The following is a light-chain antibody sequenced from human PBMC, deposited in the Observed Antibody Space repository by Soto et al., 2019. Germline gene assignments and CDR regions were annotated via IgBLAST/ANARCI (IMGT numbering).Light chain of an antibody. CDR3: QQYGASPSWT. CDR2: GAS. Sequence: EIVLTQSPGTLSLSPGERATLSCRASQSISSNYLAWYQQKPGQAPRLLIYGASSRATGIPDRFSVSGSGKDFTLTISRLEPEDFAVYYCQQYGASPSWTFGQGTKVEIK. CDR1: QSISSNY. V-gene: IGKV3-20*01. J-gene: IGKJ1*01.